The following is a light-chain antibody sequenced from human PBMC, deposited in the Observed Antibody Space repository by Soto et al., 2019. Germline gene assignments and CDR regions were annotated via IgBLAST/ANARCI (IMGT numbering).Light chain of an antibody. V-gene: IGLV1-44*01. CDR1: RSNIGSNA. Sequence: QSVLTQPPSAPGTPGQRVTISCSGSRSNIGSNAVSWYQQLPGTAPKLLIYNDNQRPSGVADRFSASKSGTSASLAISGLQSEDEADYYCAAWDDSLNARGVFGGGTKLTVL. CDR3: AAWDDSLNARGV. J-gene: IGLJ3*02. CDR2: NDN.